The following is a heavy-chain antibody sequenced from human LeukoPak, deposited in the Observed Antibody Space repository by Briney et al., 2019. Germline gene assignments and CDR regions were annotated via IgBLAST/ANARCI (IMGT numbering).Heavy chain of an antibody. D-gene: IGHD5-12*01. CDR2: INSDGSST. CDR1: GFTFSSYW. J-gene: IGHJ4*02. CDR3: ARASPGYEIDY. V-gene: IGHV3-74*01. Sequence: GGSLRLSCAASGFTFSSYWMPWVRQAPGKGLVWVSRINSDGSSTSYADSVKGRFTISRDNAKNSLYLQMNSLRAEDTAVYYCARASPGYEIDYWGQGTLVTVSS.